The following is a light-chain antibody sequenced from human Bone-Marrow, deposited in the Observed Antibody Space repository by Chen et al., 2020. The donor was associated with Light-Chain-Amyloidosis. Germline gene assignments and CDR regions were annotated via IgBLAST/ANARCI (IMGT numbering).Light chain of an antibody. CDR3: QQYYNVPFT. V-gene: IGKV4-1*01. J-gene: IGKJ3*01. CDR2: FAS. CDR1: QSVLYSSNNQNS. Sequence: DIVLTQSPDSLAVSLGARATINCKSSQSVLYSSNNQNSLTWYQQKPGQPPKLLIYFASTRESGVPDRFSGSGSGTDFTLTISSLQAEDVAVYYCQQYYNVPFTFGPGTKVDIK.